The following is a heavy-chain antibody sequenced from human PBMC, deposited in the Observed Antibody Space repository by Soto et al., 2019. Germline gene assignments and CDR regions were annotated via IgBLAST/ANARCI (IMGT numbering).Heavy chain of an antibody. D-gene: IGHD4-17*01. J-gene: IGHJ5*02. CDR1: GGSISSGDYY. CDR2: IYYSGST. V-gene: IGHV4-30-4*01. CDR3: ARGTYGDYGLYNWFDP. Sequence: SETLSLTCTVSGGSISSGDYYWSWIRQPPGKGLEWIGFIYYSGSTYYNPSLKSRVTISVDTSKNQFSLKLSSVTAADTALYYCARGTYGDYGLYNWFDPWGQGTLVTVSS.